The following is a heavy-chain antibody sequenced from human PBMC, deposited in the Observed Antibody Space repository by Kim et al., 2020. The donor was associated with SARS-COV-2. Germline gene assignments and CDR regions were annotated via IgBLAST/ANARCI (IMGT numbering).Heavy chain of an antibody. CDR1: GFTFSSYW. Sequence: GGSLRLSCAASGFTFSSYWMHWVRQAPGKGLMWVSRIDTHGSSTIYADFVEGRFTISRDNTKNTLYLQMNSLRAEDSAVYYCARDQSRAGPTTVDYWGQGTLVTVPS. D-gene: IGHD1-26*01. J-gene: IGHJ4*02. CDR2: IDTHGSST. V-gene: IGHV3-74*01. CDR3: ARDQSRAGPTTVDY.